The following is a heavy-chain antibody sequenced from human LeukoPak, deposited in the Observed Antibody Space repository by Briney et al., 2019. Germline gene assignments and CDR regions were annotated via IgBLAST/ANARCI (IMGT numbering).Heavy chain of an antibody. Sequence: GGSLRLSCAASGFTFTSYAMNWVRQAPGKGLEWVSTISGSGSSTYYADSVKGRFTISRDNSKNTLYLQMNSLRAEDTAVYYCAKDRGGLYYYGSGSYASGHYFDYWGQGTLVTVSS. J-gene: IGHJ4*02. CDR1: GFTFTSYA. CDR2: ISGSGSST. D-gene: IGHD3-10*01. CDR3: AKDRGGLYYYGSGSYASGHYFDY. V-gene: IGHV3-23*01.